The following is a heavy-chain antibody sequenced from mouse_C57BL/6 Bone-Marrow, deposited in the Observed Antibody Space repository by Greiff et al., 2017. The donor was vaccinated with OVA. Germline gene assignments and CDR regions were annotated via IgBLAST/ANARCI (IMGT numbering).Heavy chain of an antibody. D-gene: IGHD1-1*01. J-gene: IGHJ4*01. Sequence: DVKLVESGGGLVQPGGSLKLSCAASGFTFSDYYMYWVRQTPEKRLEWVAYISNGGGSTYYPDTVKGRFTISRDNAKNTLYLQMSRLKSEDTAMYYYARHYPVYYVSSYDAMDYWGQGTSVTVSS. CDR3: ARHYPVYYVSSYDAMDY. V-gene: IGHV5-12*01. CDR2: ISNGGGST. CDR1: GFTFSDYY.